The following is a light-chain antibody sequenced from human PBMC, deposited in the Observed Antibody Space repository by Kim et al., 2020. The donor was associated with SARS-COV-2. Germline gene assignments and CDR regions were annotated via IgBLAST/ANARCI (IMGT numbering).Light chain of an antibody. V-gene: IGKV1-17*01. CDR1: QGIGND. CDR3: LQHSNYPCT. Sequence: DIQMTQSPSSLSASVGDRVTITCRASQGIGNDLGWYQQKPGKAPKRLIYAVSTLQSGVPSRFSGGGSGIEFTLTISSLQPEDFATYYCLQHSNYPCTFGQGTKLEI. CDR2: AVS. J-gene: IGKJ2*02.